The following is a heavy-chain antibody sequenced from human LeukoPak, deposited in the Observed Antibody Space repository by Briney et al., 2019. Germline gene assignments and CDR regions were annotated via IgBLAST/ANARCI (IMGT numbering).Heavy chain of an antibody. Sequence: PGGSLRLSCAASGFAFSSNAMNWVRQAPGKGLEFVSGISSNGGTTSYTDSVKGRFTISRDNSKNTLHLQMSSLRGEDTAVYYWVKRNEYDFDNWGQGILVTVSS. V-gene: IGHV3-64D*09. CDR3: VKRNEYDFDN. D-gene: IGHD1-1*01. J-gene: IGHJ4*02. CDR2: ISSNGGTT. CDR1: GFAFSSNA.